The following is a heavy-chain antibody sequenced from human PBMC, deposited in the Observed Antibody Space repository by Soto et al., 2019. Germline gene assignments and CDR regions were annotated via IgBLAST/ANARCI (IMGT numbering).Heavy chain of an antibody. CDR2: IWYDGSNK. V-gene: IGHV3-33*01. CDR1: GFTFSSYG. D-gene: IGHD2-2*02. CDR3: ARELVVPAAIMDYYSYYMDV. Sequence: QVQLVESGGGVVQPGRSLRLSCAASGFTFSSYGMHWVRQAPGKGLEWGAGIWYDGSNKYYADSVKGRFTISRDNSKNTLYLQMNSLRADDTAVYYCARELVVPAAIMDYYSYYMDVWGKGTTVTVSS. J-gene: IGHJ6*03.